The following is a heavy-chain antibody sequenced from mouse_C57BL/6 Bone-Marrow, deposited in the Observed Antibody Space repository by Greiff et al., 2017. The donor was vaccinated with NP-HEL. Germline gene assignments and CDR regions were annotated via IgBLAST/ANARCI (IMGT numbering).Heavy chain of an antibody. CDR2: IYPRSGNT. CDR1: GYTFTSYG. V-gene: IGHV1-81*01. CDR3: ARRGLLPPYYFDY. Sequence: VQLVESGAELARPGASVKLSCKASGYTFTSYGISWVKQRTGQGLEWIGEIYPRSGNTYYNEKFKGKATLTADKSSSTAYMELRSLTSEDSAVYFCARRGLLPPYYFDYWGQGTTLTVSS. J-gene: IGHJ2*01. D-gene: IGHD2-3*01.